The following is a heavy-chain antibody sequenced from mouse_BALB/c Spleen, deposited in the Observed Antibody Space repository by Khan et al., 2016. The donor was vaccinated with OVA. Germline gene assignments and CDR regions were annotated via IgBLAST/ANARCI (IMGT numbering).Heavy chain of an antibody. D-gene: IGHD3-1*01. V-gene: IGHV9-3-1*01. J-gene: IGHJ1*01. CDR1: GYTFTNYG. Sequence: QIQLVQSGPELKKPGETVKISCKASGYTFTNYGRNRVKQAPGKGLKWMGWINTYTGEATYAADFKGRFAFSLETSDSSAFLQFNYLNNEDTATXFCARSSSYWYFNVWAAGTPFTISP. CDR3: ARSSSYWYFNV. CDR2: INTYTGEA.